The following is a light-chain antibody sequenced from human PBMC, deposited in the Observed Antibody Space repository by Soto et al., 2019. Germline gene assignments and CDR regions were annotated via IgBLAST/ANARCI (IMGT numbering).Light chain of an antibody. Sequence: QSVLTQPPSVSGSPGQSVTISCTGTSADVGIYNRVAWYQQPPGTSPKLVICDVSNRPSGVPDRFSGSKSGSTDSLTISGLQAEDEADYYCSSYTTSNTYVFGTGTKLTVL. V-gene: IGLV2-18*02. CDR3: SSYTTSNTYV. CDR1: SADVGIYNR. J-gene: IGLJ1*01. CDR2: DVS.